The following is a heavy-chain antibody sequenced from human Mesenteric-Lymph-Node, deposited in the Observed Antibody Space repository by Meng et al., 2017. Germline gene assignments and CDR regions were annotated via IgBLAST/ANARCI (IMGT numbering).Heavy chain of an antibody. Sequence: GESLKISCAASGFSVSIYEMIWVRQAPGKGLEWVAVISYDGSNKYYADSVKGRFTISRDNSKNTLYLQMNSLRAEDTAVYYCARGVRAGGDYSWYFDYWGQGTLVTVSS. J-gene: IGHJ4*02. CDR1: GFSVSIYE. CDR3: ARGVRAGGDYSWYFDY. V-gene: IGHV3-30*04. D-gene: IGHD4-17*01. CDR2: ISYDGSNK.